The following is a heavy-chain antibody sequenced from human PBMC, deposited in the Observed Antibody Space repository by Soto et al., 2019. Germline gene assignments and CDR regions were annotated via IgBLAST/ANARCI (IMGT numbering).Heavy chain of an antibody. Sequence: ASVKVSCKASGGTFSSYTISWVRQAPGQGLEWMGRIIPILGIANYAQKFQGRVTITAYKSTSTAYMELSSLRSEDPAVYYCARGAKRGATNAVDIWGQGTMVTVS. J-gene: IGHJ3*02. V-gene: IGHV1-69*02. CDR1: GGTFSSYT. CDR3: ARGAKRGATNAVDI. D-gene: IGHD1-26*01. CDR2: IIPILGIA.